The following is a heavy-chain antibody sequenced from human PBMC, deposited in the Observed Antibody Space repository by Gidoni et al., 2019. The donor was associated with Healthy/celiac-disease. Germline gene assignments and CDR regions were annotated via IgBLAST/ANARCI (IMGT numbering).Heavy chain of an antibody. D-gene: IGHD2-2*01. CDR3: AREASAMVVPAARGVAFDI. CDR1: GYTFTSYY. Sequence: QVQLVQSGAEVKKPGASVQVSCKASGYTFTSYYMHWVRQAPGQGLEWMGIINPSGGSTSYAQKFQGRVTMTRDTSTSTVYMELSSLRSEDTAVYYCAREASAMVVPAARGVAFDIWGQGTMVTVSS. J-gene: IGHJ3*02. CDR2: INPSGGST. V-gene: IGHV1-46*01.